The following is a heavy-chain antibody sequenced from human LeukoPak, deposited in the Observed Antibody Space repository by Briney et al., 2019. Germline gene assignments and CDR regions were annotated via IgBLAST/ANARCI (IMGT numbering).Heavy chain of an antibody. D-gene: IGHD3-9*01. Sequence: MASETLSLTCTVSGGSISSSSYYWGWIRQPPGKGLEWIGSIYYSGSTYYNPSLKSRVTISVDTSKNQFSLKLSSVTAADTAVYYCARHRLVSDYFDYWGQGTLVTVSS. J-gene: IGHJ4*02. CDR3: ARHRLVSDYFDY. CDR2: IYYSGST. CDR1: GGSISSSSYY. V-gene: IGHV4-39*01.